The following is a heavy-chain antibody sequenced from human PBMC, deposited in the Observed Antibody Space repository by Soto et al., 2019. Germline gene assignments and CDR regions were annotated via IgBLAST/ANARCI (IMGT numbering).Heavy chain of an antibody. V-gene: IGHV3-23*01. J-gene: IGHJ3*02. CDR1: GFTFSSYA. D-gene: IGHD2-15*01. CDR3: AKDCSGGSCYNWDAFDI. CDR2: ISGSGGST. Sequence: GGSLRLSCAASGFTFSSYAMSWGRQAPGKGLEWVSAISGSGGSTYYADSVKGRFTISRDNSKNTLYLQMNSLRAEDTAVYYCAKDCSGGSCYNWDAFDIWGQGTMVTVSS.